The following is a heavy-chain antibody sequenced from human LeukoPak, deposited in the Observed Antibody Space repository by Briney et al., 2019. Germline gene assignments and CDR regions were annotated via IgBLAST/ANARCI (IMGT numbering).Heavy chain of an antibody. V-gene: IGHV3-11*01. CDR2: ISNSGDTI. Sequence: GGSLRLSWAASGFTFSDYYMNWIRQAPGKGLEWFSYISNSGDTIYYADSVKGRFTISRDNAKNSLYLQMNNLRAEDTAVYYCARDWRSRSCGYYADYWGQGTLVTVSS. D-gene: IGHD3-22*01. CDR3: ARDWRSRSCGYYADY. J-gene: IGHJ4*02. CDR1: GFTFSDYY.